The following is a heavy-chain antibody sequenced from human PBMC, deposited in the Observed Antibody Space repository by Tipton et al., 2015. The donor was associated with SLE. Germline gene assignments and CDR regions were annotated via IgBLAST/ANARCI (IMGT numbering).Heavy chain of an antibody. CDR2: IYYSGST. Sequence: LRLSCTVSSGSISSYYWSWIRQPPGKGLEWIGYIYYSGSTNYNPSLKSRVTISVDTSKNQFSLKLSSVTAADTAVYYCARAVGQQLVPFAYWGQGTLVT. CDR3: ARAVGQQLVPFAY. V-gene: IGHV4-59*01. D-gene: IGHD6-13*01. J-gene: IGHJ4*02. CDR1: SGSISSYY.